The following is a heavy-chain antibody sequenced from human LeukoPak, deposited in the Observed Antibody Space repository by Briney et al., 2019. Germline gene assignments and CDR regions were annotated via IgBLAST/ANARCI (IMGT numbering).Heavy chain of an antibody. CDR2: IGGGGSPT. D-gene: IGHD1-7*01. V-gene: IGHV3-23*01. CDR3: AKDSIGYNGIYDAFDI. CDR1: GFSFSSYA. J-gene: IGHJ3*02. Sequence: GGSLRLSCAASGFSFSSYAMNWVRLAPGRGLEWVSHIGGGGSPTFYSDSVRGRFTISRDNSKGTLYLQMNSLRVDDTAVYFRAKDSIGYNGIYDAFDIWGQGTLVTVSS.